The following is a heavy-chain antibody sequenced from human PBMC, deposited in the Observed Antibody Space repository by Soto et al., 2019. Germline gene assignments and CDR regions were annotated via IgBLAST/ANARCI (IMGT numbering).Heavy chain of an antibody. V-gene: IGHV1-18*01. CDR3: ARDLPPVDY. CDR2: ISAYNGNT. J-gene: IGHJ4*02. Sequence: QIQLVQSGAEVKKPGASVKVSCKASGYTFSSYHITWVRQAPGQGLEWMGWISAYNGNTNYAQNLXGRGTMTTDPSTSTAYMELRSLRSDDTAVYYCARDLPPVDYWGQGTLVTVSS. CDR1: GYTFSSYH.